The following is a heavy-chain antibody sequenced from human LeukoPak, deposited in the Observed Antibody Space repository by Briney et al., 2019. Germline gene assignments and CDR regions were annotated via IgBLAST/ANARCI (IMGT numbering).Heavy chain of an antibody. CDR1: GYTFTSYY. V-gene: IGHV1-46*01. D-gene: IGHD6-13*01. CDR2: INPSGGST. J-gene: IGHJ4*02. CDR3: ARAAAAGDRLDY. Sequence: GASVKVSCKASGYTFTSYYMHWVRQAPGQGLEWMGIINPSGGSTSYAQKFQGRVTMTRDTSTSTVYTELSSLRSEDTAVYYCARAAAAGDRLDYWGQGTLVTVSS.